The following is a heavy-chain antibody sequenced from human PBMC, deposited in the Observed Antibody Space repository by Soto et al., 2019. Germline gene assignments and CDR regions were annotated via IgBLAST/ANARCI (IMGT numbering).Heavy chain of an antibody. J-gene: IGHJ3*02. V-gene: IGHV1-58*02. CDR3: AADRAYYDFWSGSMGAFDI. Sequence: QMQLVQSGPEVKKPGTSVKVSCKASGFTFTSSAMQWVRQARGQRLEWIGWIVVGSGNTNYAQKFQERVTITRDMSTSTAYMELSSLRYEDTAVYYCAADRAYYDFWSGSMGAFDIWGQGTMVTVSS. CDR1: GFTFTSSA. CDR2: IVVGSGNT. D-gene: IGHD3-3*01.